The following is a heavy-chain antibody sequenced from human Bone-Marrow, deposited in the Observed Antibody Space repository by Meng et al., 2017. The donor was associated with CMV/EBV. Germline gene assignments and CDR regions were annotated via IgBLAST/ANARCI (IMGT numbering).Heavy chain of an antibody. J-gene: IGHJ6*02. CDR2: MNPNRGNT. Sequence: ASVKVSCKASGYTFSYYDIIWVRQASGQGLEWVGWMNPNRGNTAYAQKFQGRVTMTRDTSTSIAYMERSSLRSEDTAVYYCARWEYSSSWYVGYYYYGMDVWGQGTTVTVSS. V-gene: IGHV1-8*01. CDR3: ARWEYSSSWYVGYYYYGMDV. CDR1: GYTFSYYD. D-gene: IGHD6-13*01.